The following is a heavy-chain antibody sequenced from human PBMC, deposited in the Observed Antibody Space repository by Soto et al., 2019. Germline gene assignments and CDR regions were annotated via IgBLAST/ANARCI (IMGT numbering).Heavy chain of an antibody. CDR3: TTYYVWGSYRDLAYFQH. Sequence: EVQLVESGGGLVKPGGSLRLSCAASGFTFSNAWMSWVRQAPGKGLEWVGRIKSKTDGGTTDYAAPVKGRFTISRDDSKNTLYLQMNSRKTEDTAVYYCTTYYVWGSYRDLAYFQHWGQGTLVTVSS. V-gene: IGHV3-15*01. CDR2: IKSKTDGGTT. D-gene: IGHD3-16*02. J-gene: IGHJ1*01. CDR1: GFTFSNAW.